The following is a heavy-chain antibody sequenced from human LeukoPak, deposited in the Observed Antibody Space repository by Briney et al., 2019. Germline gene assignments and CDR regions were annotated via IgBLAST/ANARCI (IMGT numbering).Heavy chain of an antibody. J-gene: IGHJ4*02. CDR3: ARDTVGTADAIDH. V-gene: IGHV1-18*01. CDR1: GYTYTSYG. D-gene: IGHD5-18*01. Sequence: GASVKVSCKASGYTYTSYGISWVRQAPGQGLEWMGWISAYNGNTNFAQNLQGRVTMTTDTSTTTAYMELRSLRSDDTAVYYCARDTVGTADAIDHWGQGTLVTVSS. CDR2: ISAYNGNT.